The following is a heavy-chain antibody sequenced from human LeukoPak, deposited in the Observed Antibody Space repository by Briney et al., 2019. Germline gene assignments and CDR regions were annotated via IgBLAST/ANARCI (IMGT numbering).Heavy chain of an antibody. CDR3: AAPFEYSSSSFDY. CDR2: ISGSGGST. J-gene: IGHJ4*02. Sequence: GGFLIPSCAASEITFSSYAMSWVRQAPGKGREWVSAISGSGGSTYYADSVKGRFTISRDNSKNTLYLRMNSLRAEDTAVYYCAAPFEYSSSSFDYWGQGTLVTVSS. CDR1: EITFSSYA. D-gene: IGHD6-6*01. V-gene: IGHV3-23*01.